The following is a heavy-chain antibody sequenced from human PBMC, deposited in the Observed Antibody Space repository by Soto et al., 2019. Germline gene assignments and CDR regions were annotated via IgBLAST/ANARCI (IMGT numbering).Heavy chain of an antibody. CDR1: GYTFTDYF. J-gene: IGHJ4*02. D-gene: IGHD5-18*01. CDR3: VRGGDRNTATHLKRTFDS. V-gene: IGHV1-2*02. Sequence: QVQLVQSGAEVQKPGASVTVSCKASGYTFTDYFMHWVRQAPDQGLEWMGWISPDSGGTSFAQKFQGRVTMTRDTSIKTAYNGQSRLRSAQRDVYYCVRGGDRNTATHLKRTFDSWGQGTLVTLSS. CDR2: ISPDSGGT.